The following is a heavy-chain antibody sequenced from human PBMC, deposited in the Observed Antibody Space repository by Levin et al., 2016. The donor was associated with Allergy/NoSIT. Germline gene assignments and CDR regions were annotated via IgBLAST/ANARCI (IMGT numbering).Heavy chain of an antibody. CDR3: ARALSSSWYEPTDY. Sequence: SETLSLTCAVYGGSFSGYYWSWIRQPPGKGLEWIGEINHSGSTNYNPSLKSRVTISVDTSKNQFSLKLSSVTAADTAVYYCARALSSSWYEPTDYWGQGTLVTVSS. CDR2: INHSGST. CDR1: GGSFSGYY. D-gene: IGHD6-13*01. J-gene: IGHJ4*02. V-gene: IGHV4-34*01.